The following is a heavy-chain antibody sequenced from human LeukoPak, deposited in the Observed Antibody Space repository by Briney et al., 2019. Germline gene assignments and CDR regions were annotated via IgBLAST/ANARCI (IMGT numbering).Heavy chain of an antibody. CDR2: IKLDGSKK. D-gene: IGHD3-3*01. Sequence: GGSLRLSCVASGFTFGKYWMSWVRQTPGKGLEWVANIKLDGSKKNYVDSVKGRFTISRDNTKNSLYLQMNSLRAEDTAVFYCARDQYDTWSRRGNFDSWGQGTLVIVSS. CDR3: ARDQYDTWSRRGNFDS. CDR1: GFTFGKYW. J-gene: IGHJ4*02. V-gene: IGHV3-7*03.